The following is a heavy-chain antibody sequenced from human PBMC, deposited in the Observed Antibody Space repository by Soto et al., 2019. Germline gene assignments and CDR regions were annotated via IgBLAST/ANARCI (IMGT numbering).Heavy chain of an antibody. J-gene: IGHJ5*02. Sequence: PGGSLRLSCAASGFTVSSKYMNWVRQAPGKGLEWVSIIWSAGLTYYADSVRGRFTISRDISKNILFLQMNNLRAEDSAIYYCARDLSPDLWGQGTLVTVSS. V-gene: IGHV3-53*01. CDR2: IWSAGLT. CDR3: ARDLSPDL. CDR1: GFTVSSKY.